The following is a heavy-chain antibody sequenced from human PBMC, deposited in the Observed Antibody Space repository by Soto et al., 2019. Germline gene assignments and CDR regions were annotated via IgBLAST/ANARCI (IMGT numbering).Heavy chain of an antibody. V-gene: IGHV3-21*01. CDR1: GFTFSSYI. J-gene: IGHJ6*02. CDR2: ISSSSYI. D-gene: IGHD1-26*01. CDR3: ARVRIGGSYVHYYGMDV. Sequence: GSLRLSCAASGFTFSSYIMNWVRQAPGKGLEWVSSISSSSYIYYADSVKGRFTISRDNAKNSLYLQMNSLRAEDTAVYYCARVRIGGSYVHYYGMDVWGQGTTVTVSS.